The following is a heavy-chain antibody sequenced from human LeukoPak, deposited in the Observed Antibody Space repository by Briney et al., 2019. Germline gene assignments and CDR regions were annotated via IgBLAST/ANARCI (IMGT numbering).Heavy chain of an antibody. CDR1: GFTFSSYW. J-gene: IGHJ4*02. Sequence: GGSLRLSCAASGFTFSSYWMHWVRQPPGKGLEWVSRISSDGSSTTYADSVKGRFTISRYNDKHTLYLQMNSLRGEDTAVYYCARVRLAATGYCFDYWGQGTLVTVSS. CDR2: ISSDGSST. D-gene: IGHD6-13*01. V-gene: IGHV3-74*01. CDR3: ARVRLAATGYCFDY.